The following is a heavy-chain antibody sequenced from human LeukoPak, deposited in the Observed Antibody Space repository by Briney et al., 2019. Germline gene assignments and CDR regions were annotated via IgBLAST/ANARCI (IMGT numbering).Heavy chain of an antibody. CDR2: IYWDDDK. CDR1: GFSLSTSGVG. Sequence: SGPTLVNPTQTLTLTCTYSGFSLSTSGVGVGWIRQPPGKALEWLALIYWDDDKRYSPSLKSRLTITKDTSKNQVVLTMTNMDPVDTATYYCAHRFYDFWSGYTPGYMDVWGKGTTVTVSS. J-gene: IGHJ6*03. D-gene: IGHD3-3*01. CDR3: AHRFYDFWSGYTPGYMDV. V-gene: IGHV2-5*02.